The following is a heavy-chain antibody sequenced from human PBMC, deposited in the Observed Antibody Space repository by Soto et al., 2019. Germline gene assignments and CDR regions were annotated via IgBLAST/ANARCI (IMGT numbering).Heavy chain of an antibody. J-gene: IGHJ4*02. CDR3: SSSSGYKNRQLRY. CDR2: IYNSEST. CDR1: GGSISSGDYY. V-gene: IGHV4-30-4*01. Sequence: SETLSLTCTVSGGSISSGDYYWSWIRQPPGKGLEWIGYIYNSESTSYYPPLRSRLTISADTSKNQFSLKLSSVTAADTAIYYFSSSSGYKNRQLRYWGQGTLVSVSA. D-gene: IGHD3-22*01.